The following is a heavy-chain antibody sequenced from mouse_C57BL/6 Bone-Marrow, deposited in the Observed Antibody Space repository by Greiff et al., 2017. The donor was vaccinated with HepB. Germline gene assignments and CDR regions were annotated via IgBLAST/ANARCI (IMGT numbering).Heavy chain of an antibody. CDR1: GFSLTSYG. V-gene: IGHV2-2*01. D-gene: IGHD1-1*01. CDR3: ARTGSSPYWYFDV. J-gene: IGHJ1*03. Sequence: QVQLKESGPGLVQPSQSLSITCTVSGFSLTSYGVHWVRQSPGKGLEWLGVIWSGGSTDYNAAFISRLSISKDNSKSQVFFKMNSLQADDTAIYYCARTGSSPYWYFDVWGTGTTVTVSS. CDR2: IWSGGST.